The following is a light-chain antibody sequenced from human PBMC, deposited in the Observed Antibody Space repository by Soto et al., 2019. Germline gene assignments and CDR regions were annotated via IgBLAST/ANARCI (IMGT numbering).Light chain of an antibody. CDR3: SSKTSSSSPFV. CDR2: EVS. V-gene: IGLV2-14*01. CDR1: TSDVGAYNY. Sequence: QSVLTQPASVSGSPEQSSTISCTGSTSDVGAYNYVSWYTHHTGQAPQLVIYEVSNQPSGVSNRFSGSKSGNTASLTISGLQADDEGDYYCSSKTSSSSPFVFGTGTKVTVL. J-gene: IGLJ1*01.